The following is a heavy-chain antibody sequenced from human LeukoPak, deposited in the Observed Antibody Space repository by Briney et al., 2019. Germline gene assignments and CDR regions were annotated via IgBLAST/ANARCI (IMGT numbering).Heavy chain of an antibody. J-gene: IGHJ4*02. CDR2: ISGSGGST. V-gene: IGHV3-23*01. CDR3: ARSRGDF. Sequence: PGGSLRLSCAASGFTLSSYAMSWVRQAPGKGLEWVSGISGSGGSTYYADSVKGRFTISRDNAKNSLYLQMNSLRADDTALYYCARSRGDFWGQGTLVTVSS. CDR1: GFTLSSYA.